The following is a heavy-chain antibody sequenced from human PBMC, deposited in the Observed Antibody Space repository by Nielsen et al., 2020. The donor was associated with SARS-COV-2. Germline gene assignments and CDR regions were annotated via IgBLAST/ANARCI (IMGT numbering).Heavy chain of an antibody. V-gene: IGHV3-33*01. CDR2: IWYDGSNK. CDR3: ARVYSAVAGTDS. J-gene: IGHJ4*02. D-gene: IGHD6-19*01. CDR1: GFTFSSYG. Sequence: GGSLRLSCAASGFTFSSYGMHWVRQAPGKGLEWVAVIWYDGSNKYYADSVKGRFTISRDNSKNTLYLQMNSLRAEDTAVYYCARVYSAVAGTDSWGQGILVTVSS.